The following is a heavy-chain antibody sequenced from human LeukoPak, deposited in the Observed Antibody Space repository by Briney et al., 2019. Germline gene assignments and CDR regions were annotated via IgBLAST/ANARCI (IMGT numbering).Heavy chain of an antibody. J-gene: IGHJ5*02. CDR3: AREGLNMVRGVLPKEAWGWFDP. V-gene: IGHV1-46*01. CDR2: INPSGGST. D-gene: IGHD3-10*01. Sequence: ASVKVSCKASGYTFTSYYMHWVRQAPGQGLEWMGIINPSGGSTSYAQKFQGRVTMTRDMSTSTAYMELRSLRSDDTAVYYCAREGLNMVRGVLPKEAWGWFDPWGQGTLVTVSS. CDR1: GYTFTSYY.